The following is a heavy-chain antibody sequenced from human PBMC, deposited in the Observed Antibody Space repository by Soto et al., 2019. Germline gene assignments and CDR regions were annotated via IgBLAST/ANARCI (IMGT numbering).Heavy chain of an antibody. CDR1: GFPFREFG. V-gene: IGHV3-33*05. CDR2: ISYDGSD. CDR3: ARRWNYYLDF. D-gene: IGHD1-1*01. Sequence: QMQLVESGGGVVQPGRSLRRSCVASGFPFREFGMHWVRQAPGKGLEWVALISYDGSDYTDSVKGRFTISRDDSRDTLFLHMDNLRPDDTGVYYCARRWNYYLDFWGPGTLVAVSS. J-gene: IGHJ4*02.